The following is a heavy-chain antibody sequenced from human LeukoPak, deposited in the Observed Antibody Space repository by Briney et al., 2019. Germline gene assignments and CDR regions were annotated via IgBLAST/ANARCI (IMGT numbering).Heavy chain of an antibody. V-gene: IGHV3-48*01. CDR3: ATQRYRSTGPFDH. CDR1: GFTFNTYC. J-gene: IGHJ4*02. CDR2: IGSESTTI. D-gene: IGHD3-9*01. Sequence: GGSLRLSCAASGFTFNTYCMNWVSQAPGKGLEWISNIGSESTTIYYADSVKGRFTISRDNDKYSLSLQMNSVTAEDTAVYYCATQRYRSTGPFDHWGQGTLVTVSS.